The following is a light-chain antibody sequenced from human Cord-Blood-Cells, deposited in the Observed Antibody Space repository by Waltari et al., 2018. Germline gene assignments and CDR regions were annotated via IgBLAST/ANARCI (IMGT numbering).Light chain of an antibody. CDR2: DAS. J-gene: IGKJ2*01. Sequence: DIQMTQSPSSLSASVGDRVNITCQASQDISNYLNWYQQKPGKAPTLLIYDASNLETGVPSRFSGSGSGTDFTFTISSLQPEDISTYYCQQYDNLPPGTFGQGTKLEIK. V-gene: IGKV1-33*01. CDR1: QDISNY. CDR3: QQYDNLPPGT.